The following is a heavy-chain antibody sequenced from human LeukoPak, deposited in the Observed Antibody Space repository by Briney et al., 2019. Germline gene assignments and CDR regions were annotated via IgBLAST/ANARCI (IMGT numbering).Heavy chain of an antibody. D-gene: IGHD2-2*01. CDR1: GGSISSYY. J-gene: IGHJ4*02. CDR3: ARGGEVPAAIGLDY. CDR2: INHSGST. V-gene: IGHV4-34*01. Sequence: SETLSLTCTVSGGSISSYYWSWIRQPPGKGLEWIGEINHSGSTNYNPSLKSRVTISVDTSKNQFSLKLSSVTAADTAVYYCARGGEVPAAIGLDYWGQGTLVTVSS.